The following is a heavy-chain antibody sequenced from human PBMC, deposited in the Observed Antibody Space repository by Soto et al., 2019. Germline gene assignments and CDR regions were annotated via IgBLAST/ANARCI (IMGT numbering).Heavy chain of an antibody. CDR1: GFTFSNAW. CDR3: TTPSVTTYNYYYYGMDV. V-gene: IGHV3-15*07. J-gene: IGHJ6*02. D-gene: IGHD4-4*01. Sequence: GGSLRLSCAASGFTFSNAWMNWVRQAPGKGLEWVGRIKSKTDGGTTDYAAPVKGRFTISRDDSKNTLYLQMNSLKTEDTAVYYCTTPSVTTYNYYYYGMDVWGQGTTVTVSS. CDR2: IKSKTDGGTT.